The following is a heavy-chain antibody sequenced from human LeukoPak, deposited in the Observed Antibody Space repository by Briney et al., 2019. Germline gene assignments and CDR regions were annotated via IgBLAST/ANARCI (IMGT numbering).Heavy chain of an antibody. J-gene: IGHJ4*02. V-gene: IGHV3-23*01. D-gene: IGHD4-17*01. CDR1: GLDFSRHA. Sequence: PGGSLRLSCEASGLDFSRHAMTWVRQAPGKGLEWVSGITSSGASTFHAESVQGRFTISRDNSKNTLYLQMNSLRAEDTAVYYCATRPPSETYYGVLDYWGQGTLVTVSS. CDR3: ATRPPSETYYGVLDY. CDR2: ITSSGAST.